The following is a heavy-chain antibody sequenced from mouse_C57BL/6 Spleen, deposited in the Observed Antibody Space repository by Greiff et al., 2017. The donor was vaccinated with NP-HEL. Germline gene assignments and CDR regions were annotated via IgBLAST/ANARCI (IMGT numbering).Heavy chain of an antibody. V-gene: IGHV1-80*01. CDR1: GYAFSSYW. D-gene: IGHD1-1*01. CDR2: IYPGDGDT. J-gene: IGHJ1*03. CDR3: ARDTVVATDWYFDV. Sequence: VHLVESGAELVKPGASVKISCKASGYAFSSYWMNWVKQRPGKGLEWIGQIYPGDGDTNYNGKFKGKATLTADKSSSTAYMQLSSLTSEDSAVYFCARDTVVATDWYFDVWGTGTTVTVSS.